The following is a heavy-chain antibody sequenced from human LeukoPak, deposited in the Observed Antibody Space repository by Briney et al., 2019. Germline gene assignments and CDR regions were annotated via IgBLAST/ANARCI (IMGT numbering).Heavy chain of an antibody. CDR3: ATSYVWGSYRANPFDY. V-gene: IGHV1-2*02. CDR1: GYTFTGYY. CDR2: INPNSGGT. J-gene: IGHJ4*02. Sequence: GASVKVSCKASGYTFTGYYMHWVRQAPGQGLEWMGWINPNSGGTNYAQKFQGRVTMTRDTSISTAYMELSRLRSDDTAVYYCATSYVWGSYRANPFDYWGQGTLVTVSS. D-gene: IGHD3-16*02.